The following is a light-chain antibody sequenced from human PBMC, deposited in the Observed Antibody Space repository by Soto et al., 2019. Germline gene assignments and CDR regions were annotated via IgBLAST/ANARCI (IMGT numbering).Light chain of an antibody. J-gene: IGLJ2*01. Sequence: QLVLTQSPSASASLGASVKLTCTLSSWHSSYAITWHQQQPEKGPRYLMKLNSDGSHNKGNGIPDRFSGSSSGAERYLTISSLQSEDEADYYCQTWGTGIWVFGGGTKLTVL. CDR3: QTWGTGIWV. V-gene: IGLV4-69*01. CDR2: LNSDGSH. CDR1: SWHSSYA.